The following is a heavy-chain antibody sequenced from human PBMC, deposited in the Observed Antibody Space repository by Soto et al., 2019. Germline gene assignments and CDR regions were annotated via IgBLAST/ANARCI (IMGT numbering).Heavy chain of an antibody. CDR3: ASDQFRGYSGYDNYDYGMDV. Sequence: QVQLVQSGAEVKKPGASVKVSCKASGYTFTGYYMHWVRQAPGQGLEWMGWINPNSGGTNYAQKFQGWVTMNRDTSISTAYMELSRLRSDDTAVYYCASDQFRGYSGYDNYDYGMDVWCQGTTVTVSS. D-gene: IGHD5-12*01. CDR2: INPNSGGT. CDR1: GYTFTGYY. J-gene: IGHJ6*02. V-gene: IGHV1-2*04.